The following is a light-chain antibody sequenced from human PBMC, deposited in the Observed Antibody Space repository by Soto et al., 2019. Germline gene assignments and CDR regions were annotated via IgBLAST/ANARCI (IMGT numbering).Light chain of an antibody. V-gene: IGKV1-5*01. CDR2: DAS. CDR3: QQYNSYSIT. CDR1: QSIRSY. J-gene: IGKJ5*01. Sequence: IQMTQSPSFLSSSVGDRVTLPCRESQSIRSYLNWYQQKPGKAPKLLIYDASSLESGVPSRFSGSGSGTEFTRTISSLQPDDVETDYCQQYNSYSITFGQGTRLEIK.